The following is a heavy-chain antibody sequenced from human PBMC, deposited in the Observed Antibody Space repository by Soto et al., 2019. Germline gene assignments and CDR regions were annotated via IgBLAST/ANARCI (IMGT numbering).Heavy chain of an antibody. V-gene: IGHV3-21*01. CDR2: ISSSSSYI. CDR1: GFTFSSYS. CDR3: ARDRASVYYYDSSGYYSPCDY. D-gene: IGHD3-22*01. Sequence: EVQLVESGGGLVKPGGSLRLSCAASGFTFSSYSMNWVRQAPGKGLEWVSSISSSSSYIYYADSVKGRFTISRDNAKNSLYLQMNSLRAEDTAVYYCARDRASVYYYDSSGYYSPCDYWGQGTLVTVSS. J-gene: IGHJ4*02.